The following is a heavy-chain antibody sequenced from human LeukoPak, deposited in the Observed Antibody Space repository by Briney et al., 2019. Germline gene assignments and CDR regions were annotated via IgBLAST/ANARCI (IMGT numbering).Heavy chain of an antibody. CDR3: TRALAAVGSDAFDI. CDR1: GFTFSGSA. D-gene: IGHD6-13*01. CDR2: IRSKVHSYAT. Sequence: PGGSLRLSCAASGFTFSGSAMHWVRQASGKGLEWVGRIRSKVHSYATAYAASVKGRFTISRDDSENTAYLQMSSLKTEDTAVYYCTRALAAVGSDAFDIWGQGTTVTVSS. V-gene: IGHV3-73*01. J-gene: IGHJ3*02.